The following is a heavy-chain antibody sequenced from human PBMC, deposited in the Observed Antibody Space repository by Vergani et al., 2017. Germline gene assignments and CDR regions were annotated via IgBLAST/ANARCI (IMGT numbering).Heavy chain of an antibody. V-gene: IGHV3-33*01. D-gene: IGHD2-8*01. Sequence: QVQLAESGGGVVQPGRSLRLSCAGSGFTLSSHAMHWVRQAPGKGLEWVAFIWYDGSKEYYADPVKGRFTISRDNSKNTLYLQMNNLRAADTAVYYCARSGYCAHGVCYMTYYYYMDVWGKGTAVTVSS. J-gene: IGHJ6*03. CDR2: IWYDGSKE. CDR1: GFTLSSHA. CDR3: ARSGYCAHGVCYMTYYYYMDV.